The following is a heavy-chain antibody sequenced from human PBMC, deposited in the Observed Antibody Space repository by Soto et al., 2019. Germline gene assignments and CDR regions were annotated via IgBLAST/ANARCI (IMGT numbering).Heavy chain of an antibody. CDR3: ARATFTYGSVFDY. J-gene: IGHJ4*02. V-gene: IGHV4-59*01. Sequence: QVQLQESGPGLVNPSETLSLTCTVSGGSISNYYWSWIWQPPGKGLEWIGYIYYSGSTNYNPSLKSRVTISVDTSKNQFSPKLSSVTSADTAVYYCARATFTYGSVFDYWGQGALVTVSS. CDR2: IYYSGST. D-gene: IGHD3-10*01. CDR1: GGSISNYY.